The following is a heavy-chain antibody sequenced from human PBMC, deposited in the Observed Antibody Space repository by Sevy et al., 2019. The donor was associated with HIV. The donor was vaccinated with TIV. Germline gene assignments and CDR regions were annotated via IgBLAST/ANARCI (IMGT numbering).Heavy chain of an antibody. Sequence: GGSLRLSCSGSGFIFSDYYMSWIRQAPGRGLEWVSYISGSGITYYADSVEGRFTISRDNPRKSLYLQMNSLRADDTAVYYCARDPLLGIAREVARGGYWGQGTLVTVSS. CDR3: ARDPLLGIAREVARGGY. J-gene: IGHJ4*02. CDR1: GFIFSDYY. CDR2: ISGSGIT. V-gene: IGHV3-11*01. D-gene: IGHD2-2*03.